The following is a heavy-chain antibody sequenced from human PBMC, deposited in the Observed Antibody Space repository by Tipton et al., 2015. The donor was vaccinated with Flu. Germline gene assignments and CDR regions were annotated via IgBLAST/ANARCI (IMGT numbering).Heavy chain of an antibody. CDR3: ARLPRHYGDYPLDY. V-gene: IGHV4-59*07. J-gene: IGHJ4*01. D-gene: IGHD4-17*01. Sequence: TLSLTCTVSGASINNYYWSWIRQPPGKGLEWIGYIYYSGNTNYNPSLKSRVTMSLDASKSHFSLKLSSVTAADTAVYYCARLPRHYGDYPLDYWGPGIMVTVSS. CDR2: IYYSGNT. CDR1: GASINNYY.